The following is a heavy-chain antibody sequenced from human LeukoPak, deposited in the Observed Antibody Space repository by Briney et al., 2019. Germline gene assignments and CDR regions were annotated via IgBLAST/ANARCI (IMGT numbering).Heavy chain of an antibody. CDR3: ARDIAAAPGGY. J-gene: IGHJ4*02. Sequence: SETLSLTCAVSGSSISNGHYWVWIRQPPGRGLEWIGSLYHSDSAYYNTSLRSRVSMSVDTSKNQFSLTLSFVTAADTAVYYCARDIAAAPGGYWGQGTLVTVSS. V-gene: IGHV4-38-2*02. CDR2: LYHSDSA. CDR1: GSSISNGHY. D-gene: IGHD6-13*01.